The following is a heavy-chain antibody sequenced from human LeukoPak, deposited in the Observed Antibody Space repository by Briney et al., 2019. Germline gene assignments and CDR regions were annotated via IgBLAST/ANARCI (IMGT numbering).Heavy chain of an antibody. D-gene: IGHD3-10*01. CDR2: ISGNGRIT. CDR1: GYTFSSYA. Sequence: QSGGSLRLSCVVSGYTFSSYALGWVRQAPGKGLEWVSIISGNGRITYYADSVVKGRFTISRDSSKTTMYMQMDSLRVEDTAVYYCVRGGCQPITMHVFDYWGQGTLVTVSS. CDR3: VRGGCQPITMHVFDY. V-gene: IGHV3-23*01. J-gene: IGHJ4*02.